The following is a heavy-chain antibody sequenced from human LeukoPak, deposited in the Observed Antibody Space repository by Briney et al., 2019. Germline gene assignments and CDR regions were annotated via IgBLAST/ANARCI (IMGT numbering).Heavy chain of an antibody. J-gene: IGHJ1*01. CDR2: ISGSGGST. V-gene: IGHV3-23*01. D-gene: IGHD5-12*01. CDR1: GFTFSTYA. CDR3: ARDLGYSLGARSP. Sequence: GGSLRLSCTGSGFTFSTYAMSWVRQAPGKGLEWVSVISGSGGSTYYADPVKGRFTISRDNSKNTLYLQMSSLRAEDTAVYYCARDLGYSLGARSPWGHGTLVTVSS.